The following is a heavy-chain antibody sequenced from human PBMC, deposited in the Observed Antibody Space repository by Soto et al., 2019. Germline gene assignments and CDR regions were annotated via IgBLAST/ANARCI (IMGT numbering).Heavy chain of an antibody. D-gene: IGHD2-15*01. CDR2: IYYSGST. J-gene: IGHJ4*02. V-gene: IGHV4-30-4*01. Sequence: SETLSLTCTVAGGSISSGGYCWSWIRQPPGKGLEWIGYIYYSGSTYYNPSLKSRVTISVDTPKNQFSLKLSSVTAADTAVYYCAREGGYCSGGSCYWPFDFWGQGTLVSVSS. CDR1: GGSISSGGYC. CDR3: AREGGYCSGGSCYWPFDF.